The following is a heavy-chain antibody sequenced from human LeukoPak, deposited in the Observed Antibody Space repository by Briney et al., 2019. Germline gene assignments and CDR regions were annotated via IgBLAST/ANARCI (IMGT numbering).Heavy chain of an antibody. D-gene: IGHD2-15*01. J-gene: IGHJ4*02. Sequence: SETLSLTCGVSGGSISTTNWWTWVRQPPGEGLEWIGNIYYSGAAYYNPSLESRATTSVDTSKNQFSLGLSSVTAADTAVYYCARHEYCIGGSCWVIGYWGQGILVTVSS. CDR1: GGSISTTNW. CDR3: ARHEYCIGGSCWVIGY. V-gene: IGHV4-4*02. CDR2: IYYSGAA.